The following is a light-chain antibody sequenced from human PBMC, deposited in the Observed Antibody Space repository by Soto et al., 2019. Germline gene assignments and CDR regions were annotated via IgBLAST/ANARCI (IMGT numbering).Light chain of an antibody. J-gene: IGKJ4*01. Sequence: DFVLTQSPDSLAVSLGERVTINCKSSQTVLSSRDNQNYFAWYQHKSGQPPKLLISWASTRASGVPDRFSGSRSWSHFTLTISSLHTEEVAVYYCHQYHSSPLTFGGGTKVEIK. V-gene: IGKV4-1*01. CDR2: WAS. CDR1: QTVLSSRDNQNY. CDR3: HQYHSSPLT.